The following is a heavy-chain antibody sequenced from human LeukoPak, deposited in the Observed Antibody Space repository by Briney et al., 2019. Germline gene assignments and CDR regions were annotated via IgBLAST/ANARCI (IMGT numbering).Heavy chain of an antibody. CDR3: VRQKAVAGRTTSEYGYYIDV. D-gene: IGHD6-19*01. CDR1: GYTFDRSW. J-gene: IGHJ6*03. CDR2: VYPRDSDT. Sequence: GESLKISCQASGYTFDRSWIGWVRQMPGKGFQWLGIVYPRDSDTRYSPSVQGHVTITADPSIDTAYLQWRSLRASDTANYFCVRQKAVAGRTTSEYGYYIDVWGKGTAVTVSS. V-gene: IGHV5-51*01.